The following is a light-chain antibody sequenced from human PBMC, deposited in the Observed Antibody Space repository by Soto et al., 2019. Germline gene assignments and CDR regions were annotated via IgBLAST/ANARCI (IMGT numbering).Light chain of an antibody. CDR3: QQYNSYWT. CDR1: QGINTF. CDR2: AAS. J-gene: IGKJ1*01. Sequence: IQFTQSPSSLSASVGDRVTITCRASQGINTFLAWYQQKPGKAPKLLIYAASTLQSGVPSRFSGSGSGTEFTLTISSLQPDDFATYYCQQYNSYWTFGQGTKVDNK. V-gene: IGKV1-9*01.